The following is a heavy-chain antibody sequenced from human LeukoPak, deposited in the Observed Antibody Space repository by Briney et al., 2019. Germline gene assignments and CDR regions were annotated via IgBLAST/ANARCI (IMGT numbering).Heavy chain of an antibody. CDR1: GYTFTGYY. V-gene: IGHV1-2*02. Sequence: RASVKVSCKASGYTFTGYYMHWVRQAPGQGLEWMGWINPNSGGTNYAQKLQGRVTMTRDTSISTAYMELSRLRSDDTAVYYCARDRGAAAGPSDYWGQGTLVTVSS. CDR2: INPNSGGT. J-gene: IGHJ4*02. D-gene: IGHD6-13*01. CDR3: ARDRGAAAGPSDY.